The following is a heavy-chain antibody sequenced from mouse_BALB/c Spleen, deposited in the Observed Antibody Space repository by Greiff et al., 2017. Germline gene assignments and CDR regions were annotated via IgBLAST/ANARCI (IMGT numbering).Heavy chain of an antibody. Sequence: VHVKQSGAELVKPGASVKLSCTASGFNIKDTYMHWVKQRPEQGLEWIGRIDPANGNTKYDPKFQGKATITADTSSNTAYLQLSSLTSEDTAVYYCARRFPFAYWGQGTLVTVSA. CDR1: GFNIKDTY. CDR3: ARRFPFAY. V-gene: IGHV14-3*02. J-gene: IGHJ3*01. CDR2: IDPANGNT.